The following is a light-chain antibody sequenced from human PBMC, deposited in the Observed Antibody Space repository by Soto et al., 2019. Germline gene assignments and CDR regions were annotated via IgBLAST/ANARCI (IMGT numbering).Light chain of an antibody. CDR2: DTS. CDR3: QPYNTWPLT. J-gene: IGKJ4*01. V-gene: IGKV3-15*01. CDR1: QGIGDT. Sequence: EVVMRQSPATLSVSPGEVATLSFSASQGIGDTLALYQHKPGQTPRLLIYDTSTRATGVPTRFSGSRSGAEFTLTINSLQSEDFAVYYCQPYNTWPLTFGGGTKVDI.